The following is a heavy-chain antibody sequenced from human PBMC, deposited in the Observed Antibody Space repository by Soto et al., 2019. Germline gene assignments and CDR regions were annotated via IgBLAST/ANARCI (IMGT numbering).Heavy chain of an antibody. J-gene: IGHJ4*02. CDR3: AGELERPVGETDY. CDR2: ISYDGSNK. V-gene: IGHV3-30*03. D-gene: IGHD1-1*01. Sequence: GGSLRLSCAASGFTFSSYGMHWVRQAPGKGLEWVAVISYDGSNKYYADSVKGRFTISRDNSKNTLYLQMNSLRAEDTAVYYCAGELERPVGETDYWGQGTLVTVSS. CDR1: GFTFSSYG.